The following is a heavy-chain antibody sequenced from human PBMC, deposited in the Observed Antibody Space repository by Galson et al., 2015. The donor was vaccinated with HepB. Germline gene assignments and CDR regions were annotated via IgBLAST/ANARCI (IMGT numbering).Heavy chain of an antibody. V-gene: IGHV3-48*04. D-gene: IGHD6-13*01. CDR2: ISSSSSTI. CDR3: ARDAIAGWFDP. Sequence: SLRLSCAASGFTFSSYSMNWVRQAPGKGLEWVSYISSSSSTIYYADSVKGRFTISRDNAKNSLYLQMNSLRAEDTAVYYCARDAIAGWFDPWGQGTLVTVSS. J-gene: IGHJ5*02. CDR1: GFTFSSYS.